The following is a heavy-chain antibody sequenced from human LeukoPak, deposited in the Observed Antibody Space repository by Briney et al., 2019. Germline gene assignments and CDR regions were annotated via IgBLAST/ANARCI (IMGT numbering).Heavy chain of an antibody. D-gene: IGHD3-10*01. V-gene: IGHV4-30-4*01. CDR1: GGSISSGDYY. Sequence: PSETLSLTCTVSGGSISSGDYYWSWIRQPPGKGLEWIGYIYYSGSTYYNPSLKSRVTISVDTSKNQFSLKLSSVTGADTAVYYCARDKSDYGSGSQNDIWGQGTMVTISS. J-gene: IGHJ3*02. CDR2: IYYSGST. CDR3: ARDKSDYGSGSQNDI.